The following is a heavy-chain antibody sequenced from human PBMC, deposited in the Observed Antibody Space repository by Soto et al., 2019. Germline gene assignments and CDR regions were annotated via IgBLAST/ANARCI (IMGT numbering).Heavy chain of an antibody. CDR3: ARHSRDSSGEDFDY. CDR1: GSSFTNYY. Sequence: GESLKISITGSGSSFTNYYIGWVRQMPWKVLEWRGRMDPSDSYTDYSPYVQGHVTFSVDRSINTAYLQGSNLKASDTAMYFCARHSRDSSGEDFDYWGQGTMVT. V-gene: IGHV5-10-1*01. D-gene: IGHD6-19*01. CDR2: MDPSDSYT. J-gene: IGHJ4*02.